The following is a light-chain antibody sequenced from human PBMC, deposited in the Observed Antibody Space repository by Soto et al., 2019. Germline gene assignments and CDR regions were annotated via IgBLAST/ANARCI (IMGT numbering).Light chain of an antibody. CDR3: QQCYETPLT. CDR1: QTISNY. J-gene: IGKJ5*01. CDR2: GAS. Sequence: DIQMTHSPSSRSASIGDRVTITFRARQTISNYLTWYQQKQGKAPNLLIFGASSLQDGVPSRFSGSGYGTDLTITITSLQPEDFETYYCQQCYETPLTFGQGTRLENK. V-gene: IGKV1-39*01.